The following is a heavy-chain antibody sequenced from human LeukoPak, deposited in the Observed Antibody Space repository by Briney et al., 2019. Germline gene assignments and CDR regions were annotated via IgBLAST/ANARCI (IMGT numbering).Heavy chain of an antibody. Sequence: GGSLRLSCAASGFTVSSNYMSWVRQAPGKGLEWVSVIYSGGSTYYADSVKGRFTISRDNSKNTLYLQMNSLRAEDTAVYYCAKTLRVHMTTFDYWGQGTLVTVSS. CDR1: GFTVSSNY. CDR2: IYSGGST. J-gene: IGHJ4*02. CDR3: AKTLRVHMTTFDY. D-gene: IGHD1-1*01. V-gene: IGHV3-53*05.